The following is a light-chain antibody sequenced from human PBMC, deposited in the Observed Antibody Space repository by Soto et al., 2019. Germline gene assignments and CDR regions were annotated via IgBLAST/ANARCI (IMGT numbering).Light chain of an antibody. CDR2: DAS. V-gene: IGKV1-33*01. Sequence: DIQMAQSPSSLSASVGDRVTVTCQSSQNINNYLNWYQQKPGRAPKLLIYDASNLEAGVPSRVRGSGSGTDFTFTISRLQPEDIATYYCQQYENLPTIGQGTRLEIK. J-gene: IGKJ5*01. CDR1: QNINNY. CDR3: QQYENLPT.